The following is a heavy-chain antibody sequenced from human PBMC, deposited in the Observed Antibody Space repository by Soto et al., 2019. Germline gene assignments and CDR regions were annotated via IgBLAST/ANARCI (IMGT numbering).Heavy chain of an antibody. Sequence: GGSLRLSCVASGFTFSSYSMSWVRQAPGKGLEWVSGFRAGGDDGTTYYADSVKGRFTISRDNSKNTLFLQMNSLRAEDTAIYYCAKNVNSGSGSQYFDYFGQGTLVTVSS. CDR2: FRAGGDDGTT. V-gene: IGHV3-23*01. D-gene: IGHD3-10*01. J-gene: IGHJ4*02. CDR1: GFTFSSYS. CDR3: AKNVNSGSGSQYFDY.